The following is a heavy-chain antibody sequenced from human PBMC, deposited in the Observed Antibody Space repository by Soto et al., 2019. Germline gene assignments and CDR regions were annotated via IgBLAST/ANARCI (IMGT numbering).Heavy chain of an antibody. V-gene: IGHV3-21*01. Sequence: KPGGSLRLSCAASGFTFSSYSMNWVRQAPGKGLEWVSSISSSSSYIYYADSVKGRFTISRDNAKNSLYLQMNSLRAEDTAVYYCARADRVGAAFDYWGQGTLVTVSS. CDR1: GFTFSSYS. D-gene: IGHD1-26*01. CDR3: ARADRVGAAFDY. CDR2: ISSSSSYI. J-gene: IGHJ4*02.